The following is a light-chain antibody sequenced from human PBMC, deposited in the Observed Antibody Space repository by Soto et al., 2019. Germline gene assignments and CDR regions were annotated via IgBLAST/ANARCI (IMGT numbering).Light chain of an antibody. V-gene: IGLV2-8*01. CDR3: SSYTSGSSHYV. CDR2: EVS. Sequence: QSALTQPPSASGSPGQSVTMSCTGTSRDVGGYNYVSWYQQHPGKAPRLMIYEVSKRASGAPDRFSGSKSGNTASLTVSGLQAEDEAVYYCSSYTSGSSHYVFGTGTKVTVL. J-gene: IGLJ1*01. CDR1: SRDVGGYNY.